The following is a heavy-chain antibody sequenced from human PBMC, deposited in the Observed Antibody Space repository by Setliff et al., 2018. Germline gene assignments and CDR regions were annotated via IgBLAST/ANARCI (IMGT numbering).Heavy chain of an antibody. CDR1: GYTFTGYY. V-gene: IGHV1-2*04. CDR2: INPNSGGT. CDR3: ARGRDFWSGYLVH. Sequence: WASVKVSCKASGYTFTGYYMHWVRQAPGQGLEWMGWINPNSGGTNYAQKFQGWVTMTRDTSISTAYMELSRLRSDDTAVYYCARGRDFWSGYLVHWGQGTLVTVSS. D-gene: IGHD3-3*01. J-gene: IGHJ4*02.